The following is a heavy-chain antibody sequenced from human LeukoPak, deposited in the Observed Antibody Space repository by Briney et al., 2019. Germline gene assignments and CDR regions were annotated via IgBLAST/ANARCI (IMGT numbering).Heavy chain of an antibody. D-gene: IGHD2-2*01. CDR3: ARGVIVVVPAAMFDY. Sequence: KPSETLSLTCAFYGGSFSGYYWSWIRQPPGKGLEWIGEINHSGSTNYNPSLKSRVTISVDTSKNQFSLKLSSVAAADTAVYYCARGVIVVVPAAMFDYWGQGTLVTVSS. V-gene: IGHV4-34*01. CDR2: INHSGST. J-gene: IGHJ4*02. CDR1: GGSFSGYY.